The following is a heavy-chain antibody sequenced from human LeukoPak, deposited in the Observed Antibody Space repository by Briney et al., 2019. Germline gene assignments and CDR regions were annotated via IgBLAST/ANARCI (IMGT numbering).Heavy chain of an antibody. D-gene: IGHD3-16*01. CDR2: ISGSGGST. Sequence: GGSLRLSCAASGVTLSSYAMSWARQAPGKGLEWVSAISGSGGSTYYADSVKGRFTISRDNSKNTLYLQMNSLRAEDTAVYYCASPGGYFDYWGQGTLVTVSS. V-gene: IGHV3-23*01. CDR3: ASPGGYFDY. J-gene: IGHJ4*02. CDR1: GVTLSSYA.